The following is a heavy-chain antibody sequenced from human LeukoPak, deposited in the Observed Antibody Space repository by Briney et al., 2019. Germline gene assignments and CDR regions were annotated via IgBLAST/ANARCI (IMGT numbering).Heavy chain of an antibody. J-gene: IGHJ6*02. CDR1: GRSISSCDYY. CDR3: ARLMTTGTYYYYYGMDV. CDR2: IYYSGST. D-gene: IGHD4-11*01. Sequence: SQTLSLTCTVSGRSISSCDYYWSWIRQPPGKGLEWIGYIYYSGSTYYNPSLKSRVTISVDTSKNQFSLKLSSVTAADTAVYYCARLMTTGTYYYYYGMDVWGQGTTVTVSS. V-gene: IGHV4-30-4*01.